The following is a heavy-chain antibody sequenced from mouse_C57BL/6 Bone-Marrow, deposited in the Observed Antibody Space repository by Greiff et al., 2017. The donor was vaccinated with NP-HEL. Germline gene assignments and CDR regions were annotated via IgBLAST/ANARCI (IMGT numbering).Heavy chain of an antibody. D-gene: IGHD2-1*01. V-gene: IGHV1-72*01. J-gene: IGHJ1*03. CDR2: IDPNSGGT. CDR1: GYTFTSYW. CDR3: ARPIYYGTWYFDV. Sequence: QVQLKQPGAELVKPGASVKLSCKASGYTFTSYWMHWVKQRPGRGLEWIGRIDPNSGGTKYNEKFKSKATLTVDKPSSTAYMQLSSLTSEDSAVYYCARPIYYGTWYFDVWGTGTTVTVSS.